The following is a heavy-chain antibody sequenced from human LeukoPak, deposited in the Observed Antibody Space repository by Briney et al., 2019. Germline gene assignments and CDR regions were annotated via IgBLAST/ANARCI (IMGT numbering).Heavy chain of an antibody. V-gene: IGHV3-49*03. CDR3: TGEDYGFDY. CDR2: IRSKAYGGTT. J-gene: IGHJ4*02. Sequence: GGSLRLSCTASGFTLGDYAMSWFRPAPGKGREWVGFIRSKAYGGTTEYAASGKGRFTISRDDSKSIAYLQMNRQNTENTAVYYCTGEDYGFDYWGQGTLVTVSS. CDR1: GFTLGDYA. D-gene: IGHD3-16*01.